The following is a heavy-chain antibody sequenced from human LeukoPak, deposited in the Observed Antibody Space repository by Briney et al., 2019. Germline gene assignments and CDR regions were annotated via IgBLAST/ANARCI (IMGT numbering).Heavy chain of an antibody. V-gene: IGHV3-23*01. Sequence: PPGGSLRLSCAASGIVFSNTAMNWARQSPGRGLEWISAISGGGERTFYADSVKGRFTISRDNSKNMVYLQMNSLRVDDPAIYYCGKDGGQYSSGPEFDPRGQGALVTVSS. CDR2: ISGGGERT. CDR3: GKDGGQYSSGPEFDP. J-gene: IGHJ5*02. D-gene: IGHD3-22*01. CDR1: GIVFSNTA.